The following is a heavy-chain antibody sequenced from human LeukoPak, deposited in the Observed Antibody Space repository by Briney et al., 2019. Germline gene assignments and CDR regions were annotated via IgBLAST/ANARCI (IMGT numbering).Heavy chain of an antibody. Sequence: MAGGSLRLSCAASGFTFSDYYMSWIRQAPGKGLEWVSYISSSGSTIYYADSVKGRFTISRDNAKNSLYLQMNSLRAEDTAVYYCARGVRTVVVVAANNWFDPWGQGTLVTVSS. CDR3: ARGVRTVVVVAANNWFDP. V-gene: IGHV3-11*04. D-gene: IGHD2-15*01. CDR2: ISSSGSTI. CDR1: GFTFSDYY. J-gene: IGHJ5*02.